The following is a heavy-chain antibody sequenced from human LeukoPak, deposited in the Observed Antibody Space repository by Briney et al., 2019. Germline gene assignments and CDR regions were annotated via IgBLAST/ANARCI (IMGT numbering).Heavy chain of an antibody. D-gene: IGHD4-23*01. J-gene: IGHJ4*02. V-gene: IGHV3-23*01. CDR2: ISGSGGST. Sequence: PGGSLRLSCAASGFTFSSYAMSWVRQAPGKGLEWVSAISGSGGSTYYADSVKGRLTISRDNSKNTLYLQMNSLRAEDTAVYYCARDYGGSSPFDSWGQGTLVTVSS. CDR1: GFTFSSYA. CDR3: ARDYGGSSPFDS.